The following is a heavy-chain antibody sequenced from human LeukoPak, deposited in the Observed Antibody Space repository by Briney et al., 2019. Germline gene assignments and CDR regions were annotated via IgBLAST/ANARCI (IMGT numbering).Heavy chain of an antibody. D-gene: IGHD6-19*01. Sequence: PGRSLRLSCAASGFTFDDYAMHWVRQALGKGLEWVSGISWNSGSIGYADSVKGRFTISRDNAKNSLYLQMNSLRAEDTALYYCAKGYSSGWLAFDYWGQGTLVTVSS. CDR3: AKGYSSGWLAFDY. CDR1: GFTFDDYA. V-gene: IGHV3-9*01. J-gene: IGHJ4*02. CDR2: ISWNSGSI.